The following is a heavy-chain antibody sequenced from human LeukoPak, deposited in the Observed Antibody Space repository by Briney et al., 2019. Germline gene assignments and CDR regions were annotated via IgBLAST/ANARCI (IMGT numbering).Heavy chain of an antibody. Sequence: GAPLRLSCAASGFTFSSSAMIWVPQAPGKGLEWVSSTSGSGSTTYYEDPVKGRFTIYRDNSTTPPYLQADCPPAKDPCVYYCARDRVGGYSYNLHPSYHWGQGTPVTASP. J-gene: IGHJ4*01. CDR2: TSGSGSTT. CDR3: ARDRVGGYSYNLHPSYH. CDR1: GFTFSSSA. D-gene: IGHD5-18*01. V-gene: IGHV3-23*01.